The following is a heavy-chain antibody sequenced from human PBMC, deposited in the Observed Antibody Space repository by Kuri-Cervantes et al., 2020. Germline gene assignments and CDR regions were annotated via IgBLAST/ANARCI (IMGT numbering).Heavy chain of an antibody. CDR1: GFTFSSYG. V-gene: IGHV3-30*18. CDR3: AKGHLDTSIYDS. D-gene: IGHD2/OR15-2a*01. Sequence: GGSLRLSCAASGFTFSSYGMHWVRQAPGKGLEWVAVISYDGSNKYYADSVKGRFTISRDNSKNTLYLQMNSLRAEDTAVYYCAKGHLDTSIYDSWGQGTLVTVSS. CDR2: ISYDGSNK. J-gene: IGHJ5*02.